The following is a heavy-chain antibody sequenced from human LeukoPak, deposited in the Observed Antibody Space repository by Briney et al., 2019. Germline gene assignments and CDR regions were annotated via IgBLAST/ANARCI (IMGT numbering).Heavy chain of an antibody. CDR3: ARSPWDSSAPDY. Sequence: ASVKVSCKASGGTFNSYAITWVRQAPGRGLEWMGGIIPIFGTAKYAQKFQGRVTITADVYTSTSFLELSSLTSEDTALYYCARSPWDSSAPDYWGQGTLVTVSS. J-gene: IGHJ4*02. CDR1: GGTFNSYA. V-gene: IGHV1-69*13. D-gene: IGHD3-22*01. CDR2: IIPIFGTA.